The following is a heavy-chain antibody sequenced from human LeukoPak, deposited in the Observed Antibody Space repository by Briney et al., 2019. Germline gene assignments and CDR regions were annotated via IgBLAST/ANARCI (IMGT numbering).Heavy chain of an antibody. CDR3: ARDGLLAYCGGNCSGVFDI. D-gene: IGHD2-21*01. Sequence: GGSLRLSCAASGFSFSPYSMNWVRQAPGKGLEWVSSISAAGSYIYYANSVKGRITISRDNAEGSLYLQMNSLTPEDTAVYYCARDGLLAYCGGNCSGVFDIWGQGTMVAVSS. CDR1: GFSFSPYS. V-gene: IGHV3-21*01. J-gene: IGHJ3*02. CDR2: ISAAGSYI.